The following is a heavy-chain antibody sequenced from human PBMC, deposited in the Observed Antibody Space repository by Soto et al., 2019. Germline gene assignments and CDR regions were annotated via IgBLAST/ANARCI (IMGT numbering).Heavy chain of an antibody. V-gene: IGHV4-59*01. CDR2: IYYSGST. D-gene: IGHD7-27*01. J-gene: IGHJ3*02. CDR1: GGSISSYY. Sequence: SETLSLTCTVSGGSISSYYWSWIRQPPGKGLEWIGYIYYSGSTNYNPSLKSRVTISVDTSKNQFSLKLSSVTAADTAVYYCARAGNWGYPFDAFDIWGQGTMVTVS. CDR3: ARAGNWGYPFDAFDI.